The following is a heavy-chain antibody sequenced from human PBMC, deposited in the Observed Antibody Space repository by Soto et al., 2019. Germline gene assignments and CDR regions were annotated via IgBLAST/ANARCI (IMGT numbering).Heavy chain of an antibody. CDR1: GGTFSSYA. CDR2: IIPIFGTA. Sequence: SVKVSCKASGGTFSSYAISWVRQAPGQGLEWMGGIIPIFGTANYAQKFQGGVTITADESTSTAYMELSSLRSEDTAVYYCARAYYDYVWGSYNIWGQGTMVTVSS. CDR3: ARAYYDYVWGSYNI. V-gene: IGHV1-69*01. D-gene: IGHD3-16*01. J-gene: IGHJ3*02.